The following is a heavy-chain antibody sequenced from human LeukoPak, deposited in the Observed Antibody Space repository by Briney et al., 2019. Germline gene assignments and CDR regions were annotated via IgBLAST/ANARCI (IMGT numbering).Heavy chain of an antibody. J-gene: IGHJ4*02. CDR3: ARLKGGSPHGGYFDY. CDR1: GGSFSGYY. Sequence: SETLSLTCAVYGGSFSGYYWSWIRQPPGKGLEWIGEINHSGSTNYNPSLKSRVTISVDTSKNQFSLKLSSVTAADTAVYYCARLKGGSPHGGYFDYWGQGTLVTVSS. D-gene: IGHD2-15*01. V-gene: IGHV4-34*01. CDR2: INHSGST.